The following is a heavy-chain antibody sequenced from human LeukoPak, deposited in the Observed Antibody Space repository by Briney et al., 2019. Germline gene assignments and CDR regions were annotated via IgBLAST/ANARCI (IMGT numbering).Heavy chain of an antibody. V-gene: IGHV4-59*01. CDR3: ARVGEGSYYNIFDY. Sequence: SETLSLTCTVSGGSISSYYWSWIRQPPGKGLEWIGYIYNSGSTKYNPSLKSRVTISVDTSKNQFSLKLSSVTAADTAVYYCARVGEGSYYNIFDYWGQGTLVTVPS. CDR2: IYNSGST. CDR1: GGSISSYY. J-gene: IGHJ4*02. D-gene: IGHD3-10*01.